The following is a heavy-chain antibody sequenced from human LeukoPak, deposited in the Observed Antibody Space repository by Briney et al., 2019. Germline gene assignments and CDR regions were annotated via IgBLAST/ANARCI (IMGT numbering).Heavy chain of an antibody. CDR3: AADIEGATGYYFDY. Sequence: GTSVKVSCKASGFTFSSSVMQWVRQARGQRLEWIGWIVVGSGNTNYAQKFQERVTITRDMSTSTAYMELSSLRSEDTAVYYCAADIEGATGYYFDYWGQGTLVTVSS. CDR1: GFTFSSSV. V-gene: IGHV1-58*02. D-gene: IGHD1-26*01. J-gene: IGHJ4*02. CDR2: IVVGSGNT.